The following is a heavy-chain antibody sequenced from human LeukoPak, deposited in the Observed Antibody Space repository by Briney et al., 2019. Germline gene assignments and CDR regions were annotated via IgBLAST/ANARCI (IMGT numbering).Heavy chain of an antibody. CDR3: AELGITMIGGV. Sequence: SGGSLRLSCAASGFTFSSSIHWVRQAPGKGLEWVALISYDGSNKYYGESVKGRFTISRDQSKNTLYLQMNSLRAEDTAVYYCAELGITMIGGVWGKGTTVTISS. D-gene: IGHD3-10*02. CDR1: GFTFSSS. CDR2: ISYDGSNK. J-gene: IGHJ6*04. V-gene: IGHV3-30*04.